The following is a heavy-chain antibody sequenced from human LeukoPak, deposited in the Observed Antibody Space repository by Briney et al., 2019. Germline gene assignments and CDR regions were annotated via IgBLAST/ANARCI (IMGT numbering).Heavy chain of an antibody. CDR1: GGSFSGYY. CDR2: INHSGST. Sequence: SETLSLTCAVYGGSFSGYYWSWIRQPPGKGLEWIGEINHSGSTNYNPSLKSRVTISVDTSKNQFSLNLSSVTAADTAVYYCARGNSYYDSSDYFPWESFQHWGQGTLVTVSS. D-gene: IGHD3-22*01. V-gene: IGHV4-34*01. J-gene: IGHJ1*01. CDR3: ARGNSYYDSSDYFPWESFQH.